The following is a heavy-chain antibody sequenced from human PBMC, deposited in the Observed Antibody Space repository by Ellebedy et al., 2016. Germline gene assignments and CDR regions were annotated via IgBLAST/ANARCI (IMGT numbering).Heavy chain of an antibody. V-gene: IGHV3-23*01. CDR1: GFTFSSYV. CDR3: AKHNYDILGGDFDY. D-gene: IGHD3-9*01. CDR2: ISRIDDST. J-gene: IGHJ4*02. Sequence: GESLKISXTASGFTFSSYVMSWVRQAPGKGLKWVSGISRIDDSTYYADSVKGRFTISRDNPKNTLYLQMNNLRAEDTAVYYCAKHNYDILGGDFDYWGQGTLVTVSS.